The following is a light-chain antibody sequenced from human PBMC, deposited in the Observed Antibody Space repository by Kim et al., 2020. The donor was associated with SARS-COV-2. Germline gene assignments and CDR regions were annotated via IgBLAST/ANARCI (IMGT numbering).Light chain of an antibody. CDR3: QAWDSSLV. CDR1: KLGDKY. Sequence: SYELTQPPSVSVSPGQTASITCSGDKLGDKYACWYQQKPGQSPVLVIYQDSKRPSGIPERFSGSNSGNTATLTISETQAMDEADYYCQAWDSSLVFGGGTQLTVL. V-gene: IGLV3-1*01. J-gene: IGLJ2*01. CDR2: QDS.